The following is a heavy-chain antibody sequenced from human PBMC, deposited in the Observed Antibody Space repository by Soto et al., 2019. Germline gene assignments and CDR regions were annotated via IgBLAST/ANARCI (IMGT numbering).Heavy chain of an antibody. CDR3: AKDNSNYYY. D-gene: IGHD4-4*01. Sequence: GSLRLSCAASGFTFRNFAMSWVRQAPGKGLECVSAISGSGGSTNYADSVEGRFTISRDNSKNTLYLQMNSLRAEDTAVYYCAKDNSNYYYWGQGTLVTVSS. V-gene: IGHV3-23*01. CDR2: ISGSGGST. J-gene: IGHJ4*02. CDR1: GFTFRNFA.